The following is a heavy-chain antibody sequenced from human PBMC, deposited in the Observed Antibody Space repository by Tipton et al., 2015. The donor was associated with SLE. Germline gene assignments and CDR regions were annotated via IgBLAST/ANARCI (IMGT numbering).Heavy chain of an antibody. CDR2: IYTSGGT. V-gene: IGHV4-4*08. CDR3: AGGETRIAGAGLFDY. D-gene: IGHD6-13*01. CDR1: GGSLSSCY. Sequence: TLSLTCTVSGGSLSSCYWSGMRPPPGKGVEWVGYIYTSGGTNYNPPLKKRVTRSVDTSKNQFSLKLSSVTAADTAVYYCAGGETRIAGAGLFDYWGQGTLVTGS. J-gene: IGHJ4*02.